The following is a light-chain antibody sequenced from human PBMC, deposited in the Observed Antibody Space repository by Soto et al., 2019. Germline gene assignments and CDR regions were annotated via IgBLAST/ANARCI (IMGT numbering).Light chain of an antibody. CDR1: SSNIGAHYD. V-gene: IGLV1-40*01. J-gene: IGLJ2*01. Sequence: QSVLTQPPSVSGAPGQRVTISCTGSSSNIGAHYDVHWYQHLPGTAPKLHIYGNTNRPSGVPDRFSGSKSGTSASLAITGLQAEDEADYYCQSYDSSLSGGIFGGGTKLTVL. CDR3: QSYDSSLSGGI. CDR2: GNT.